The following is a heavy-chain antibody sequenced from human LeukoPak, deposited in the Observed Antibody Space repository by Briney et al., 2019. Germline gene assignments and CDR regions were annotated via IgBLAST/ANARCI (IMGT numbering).Heavy chain of an antibody. Sequence: GGSLRLSCAPSGFTLGNYWMHWVRHAPGKGLVWVSRIQSDGSTTTYADSVKGRFTISRDNAKNTLYLQMNSLRAEDTAVYYCAREAAVPNTVFDYWGQGSLVTVSS. V-gene: IGHV3-74*01. J-gene: IGHJ4*02. CDR1: GFTLGNYW. CDR2: IQSDGSTT. CDR3: AREAAVPNTVFDY. D-gene: IGHD4-17*01.